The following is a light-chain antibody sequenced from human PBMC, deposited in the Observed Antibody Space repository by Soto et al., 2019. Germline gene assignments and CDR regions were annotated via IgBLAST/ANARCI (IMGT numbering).Light chain of an antibody. V-gene: IGLV2-14*03. J-gene: IGLJ1*01. Sequence: QSVLTRPASVSGSPGQSITISCTGTSSDVGGYNYVSWYQQHPGKGPKLMIYEVSNRPSGVSNRFSGSKSGNTATLTTSGLQAEDEADYYCSSYTSTTTRVFGTGTKVTVL. CDR1: SSDVGGYNY. CDR2: EVS. CDR3: SSYTSTTTRV.